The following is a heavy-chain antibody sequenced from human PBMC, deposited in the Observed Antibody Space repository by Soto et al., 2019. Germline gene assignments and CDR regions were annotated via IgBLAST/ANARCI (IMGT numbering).Heavy chain of an antibody. V-gene: IGHV3-9*01. D-gene: IGHD6-13*01. CDR3: AKHLSAQSDSWLNWFDP. J-gene: IGHJ5*02. CDR2: ISWKSGTI. Sequence: EVQLVESGGGLVQPGGSLRLSCAASGFTFDDYVMHWVRQGPGKGLEWVSGISWKSGTIGYADFVKGRFTISRDNAKNSLYLEMNSLRAEDTAFYYCAKHLSAQSDSWLNWFDPWGQGTLVTVSS. CDR1: GFTFDDYV.